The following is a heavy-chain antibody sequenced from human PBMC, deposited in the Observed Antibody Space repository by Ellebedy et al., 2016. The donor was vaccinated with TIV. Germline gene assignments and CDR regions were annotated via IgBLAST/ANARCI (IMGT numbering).Heavy chain of an antibody. CDR1: GYTFTNYD. Sequence: ASVKVSCKASGYTFTNYDIIWVRQASGQGLEWMGWMNPNSGNTDYAQKFQGRVTMTRNVSTSIAYMELNFLRSEDTAVYFCARGHSLSTTWYFLFSTGHDRIDFWGQGTLVTVTS. V-gene: IGHV1-8*01. CDR2: MNPNSGNT. J-gene: IGHJ4*02. CDR3: ARGHSLSTTWYFLFSTGHDRIDF. D-gene: IGHD6-13*01.